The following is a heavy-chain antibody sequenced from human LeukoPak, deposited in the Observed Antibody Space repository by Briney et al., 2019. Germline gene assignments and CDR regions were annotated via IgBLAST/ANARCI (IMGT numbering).Heavy chain of an antibody. V-gene: IGHV3-23*01. CDR2: IIGSGGST. J-gene: IGHJ6*03. D-gene: IGHD1-1*01. Sequence: PGGSLRLSCAASGFTFNSYAMSWVRQAPGKGLEWVSSIIGSGGSTYYADSVKGRFTISRDNSKNTLYLQMNILRAEDMAVYYFAKDGYDYSYYYMDVWGKGNTVTVSS. CDR3: AKDGYDYSYYYMDV. CDR1: GFTFNSYA.